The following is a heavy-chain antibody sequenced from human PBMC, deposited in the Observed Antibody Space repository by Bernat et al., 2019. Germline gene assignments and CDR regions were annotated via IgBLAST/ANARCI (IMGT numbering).Heavy chain of an antibody. CDR1: GFTFSAYY. CDR2: ISSSSTYT. V-gene: IGHV3-11*05. Sequence: QVQLVESGGGLVKPGGSLRLSCAASGFTFSAYYMSWIRQAPGKGLEWVSYISSSSTYTNYADSVKGRFTISRDNAKNSLYLQMNSLRAEDTAVYYCASQWLDDYYDYWGQGTLVTVSS. D-gene: IGHD6-19*01. CDR3: ASQWLDDYYDY. J-gene: IGHJ4*02.